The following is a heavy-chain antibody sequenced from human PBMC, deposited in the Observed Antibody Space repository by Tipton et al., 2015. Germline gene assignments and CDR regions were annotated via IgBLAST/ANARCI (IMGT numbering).Heavy chain of an antibody. J-gene: IGHJ4*02. D-gene: IGHD3-9*01. CDR2: ISHSGNT. Sequence: TLSLTCAVSAYSISSDYYWGWIRQPPGKGLEWIGSISHSGNTYYNPSLKSRVTMSRDTPKKQFSLKLTSVTAADTAVYYCACQDYDSLTRDYQTVDYWGQGIPVSVSS. CDR3: ACQDYDSLTRDYQTVDY. V-gene: IGHV4-38-2*01. CDR1: AYSISSDYY.